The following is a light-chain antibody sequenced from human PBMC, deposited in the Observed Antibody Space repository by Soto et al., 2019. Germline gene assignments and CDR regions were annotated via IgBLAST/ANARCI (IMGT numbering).Light chain of an antibody. V-gene: IGKV3-20*01. CDR3: QQYGSSPT. CDR1: QSVSIK. J-gene: IGKJ5*01. CDR2: GAS. Sequence: EIVMTQSPATLSVSPGERATLSCRASQSVSIKLAWYQQKPGQAPRRLIYGASSRATGIPDRFSGSGSGTDFTLTISRLEPEDFAVYYCQQYGSSPTFGEGTRLEIK.